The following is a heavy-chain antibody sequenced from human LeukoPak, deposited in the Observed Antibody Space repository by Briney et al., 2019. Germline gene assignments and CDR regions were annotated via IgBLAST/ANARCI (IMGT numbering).Heavy chain of an antibody. J-gene: IGHJ4*02. CDR2: IRYDGSNK. CDR1: GFTFSSYG. V-gene: IGHV3-30*02. CDR3: ARDYRMIVVVLDY. Sequence: GGSLRLSCAASGFTFSSYGMHWVRQAPGKGLEWVAFIRYDGSNKYYADYVKGRFTISRDNAKNSLYLQMNSLRAEDTAVYYCARDYRMIVVVLDYWGQGTLVTVSS. D-gene: IGHD3-22*01.